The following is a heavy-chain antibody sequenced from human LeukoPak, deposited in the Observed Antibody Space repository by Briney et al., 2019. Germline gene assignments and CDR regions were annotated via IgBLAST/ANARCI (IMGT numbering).Heavy chain of an antibody. V-gene: IGHV3-21*01. CDR3: ARVVVIAPYDAFDI. CDR2: ISSSYI. Sequence: PGGSLRLSCAASGFTFSSYSTNWVRQAPGKGLEWVSSISSSYIYYADSVKGRFTISRDNAKNSLYLQMNSLRAEDTAVYYCARVVVIAPYDAFDIWGQGTMVTVSS. CDR1: GFTFSSYS. J-gene: IGHJ3*02. D-gene: IGHD2-21*01.